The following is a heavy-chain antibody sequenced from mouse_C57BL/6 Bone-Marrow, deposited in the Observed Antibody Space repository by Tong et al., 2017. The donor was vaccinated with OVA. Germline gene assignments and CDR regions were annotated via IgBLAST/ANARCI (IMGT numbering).Heavy chain of an antibody. J-gene: IGHJ2*01. Sequence: VQLQESGPELVKPGASVKISCKASGYAFSSSWMNWVKQRPGQGLEWIGRIYPGDGDTNYNGKFKGKATLTADKSSSTAYMQLSSLTSEDTAVYYCKEVYDGDFDYWGQGTTLTVSS. D-gene: IGHD2-12*01. CDR3: KEVYDGDFDY. V-gene: IGHV1-82*01. CDR2: IYPGDGDT. CDR1: GYAFSSSW.